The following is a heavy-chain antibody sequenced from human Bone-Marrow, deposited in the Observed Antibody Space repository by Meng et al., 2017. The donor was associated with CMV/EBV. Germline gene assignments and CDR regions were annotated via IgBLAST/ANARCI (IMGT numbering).Heavy chain of an antibody. CDR3: VRVYDSNIYSPYDY. CDR2: IYHMGDT. CDR1: GDSLRSGGYY. J-gene: IGHJ4*02. V-gene: IGHV4-61*08. D-gene: IGHD3-22*01. Sequence: GSLRLSCTVSGDSLRSGGYYWSWIRQPPGKTLEWVGYIYHMGDTNYNPSLKSRVTISVDTSKNQFSLRLSSVTAADTAVYYCVRVYDSNIYSPYDYWGQGTLVTVSS.